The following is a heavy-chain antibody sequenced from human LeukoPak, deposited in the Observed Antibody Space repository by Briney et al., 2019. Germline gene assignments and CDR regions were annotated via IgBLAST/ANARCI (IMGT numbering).Heavy chain of an antibody. D-gene: IGHD3-10*01. V-gene: IGHV3-7*01. CDR3: TRDRNYYDSGTYYDAFDV. J-gene: IGHJ3*01. CDR2: IRRDGSVH. CDR1: GFTFSTYW. Sequence: AGSLRLSCVGSGFTFSTYWMTWIRQGPGGGLEWMANIRRDGSVHYSLDSVKGRFTISRDNVKNSLYLQMNSLRPDDTAVYYCTRDRNYYDSGTYYDAFDVWGQGTMVTVSS.